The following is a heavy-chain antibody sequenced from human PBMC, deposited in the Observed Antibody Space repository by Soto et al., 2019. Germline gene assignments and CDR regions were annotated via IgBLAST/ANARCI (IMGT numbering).Heavy chain of an antibody. CDR3: ARGKDSSDYYFDC. D-gene: IGHD3-22*01. CDR1: GGTFSDQT. Sequence: QVQLVQSGAEVKRPGSSVKVSCKASGGTFSDQTIGWVRQAPGQGLEWMGGIVPIFGRPNYAQKFQGRVTITADESTSTASMELSGLRSEDTAVYYCARGKDSSDYYFDCWGQGTLVTVSS. V-gene: IGHV1-69*01. J-gene: IGHJ4*02. CDR2: IVPIFGRP.